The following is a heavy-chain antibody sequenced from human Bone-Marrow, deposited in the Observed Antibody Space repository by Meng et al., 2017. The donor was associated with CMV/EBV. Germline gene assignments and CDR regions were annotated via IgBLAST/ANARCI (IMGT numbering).Heavy chain of an antibody. V-gene: IGHV1-2*02. D-gene: IGHD7-27*01. J-gene: IGHJ5*02. Sequence: YGSTFTGYYIHWVRQAPGQGLEWMGWINPNGGATNYLQKFQGRVTMTRDTSVNTVYMELRRLASDDTAVYYCALGGRAIGGLAWFDPWGQGTLVTVSS. CDR3: ALGGRAIGGLAWFDP. CDR1: GSTFTGYY. CDR2: INPNGGAT.